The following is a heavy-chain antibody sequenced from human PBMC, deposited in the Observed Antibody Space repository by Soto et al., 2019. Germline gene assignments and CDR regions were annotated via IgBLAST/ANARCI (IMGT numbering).Heavy chain of an antibody. Sequence: QVHLVQSGAEVKKPGSSVTVPCKASGDSFSSNAMSWVRQAPGQGLEWMGTILPILGTTNYAQKFKGRLTFTADDSTSTAYMELRSLRSEDTTVYYCARDRALRGFDYWGQGTLVTVSS. J-gene: IGHJ4*02. CDR2: ILPILGTT. CDR1: GDSFSSNA. CDR3: ARDRALRGFDY. D-gene: IGHD3-10*01. V-gene: IGHV1-69*18.